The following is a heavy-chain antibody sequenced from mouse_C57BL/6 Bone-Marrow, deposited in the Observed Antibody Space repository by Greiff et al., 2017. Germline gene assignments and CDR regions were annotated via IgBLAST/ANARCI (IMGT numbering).Heavy chain of an antibody. CDR2: IRNKANGYTT. CDR1: GFTFTDYY. D-gene: IGHD2-3*01. V-gene: IGHV7-3*01. J-gene: IGHJ1*03. Sequence: EVKVEESGGGLVQPGGSLSLSCAASGFTFTDYYMSWVRQPPGKALEWLGFIRNKANGYTTEYIASVKGRFNISRDNSQSILYLQMNALRAEDRATYYCARCHYDGYYWYFDVWGTGTTVTVSS. CDR3: ARCHYDGYYWYFDV.